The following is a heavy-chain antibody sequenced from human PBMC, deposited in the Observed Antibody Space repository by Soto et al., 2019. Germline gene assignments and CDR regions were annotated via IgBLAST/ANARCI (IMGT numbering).Heavy chain of an antibody. V-gene: IGHV6-1*01. CDR3: ARDQGITTFGVYSMYYYGMDV. D-gene: IGHD3-3*01. CDR2: TSYRSKWDH. Sequence: SQTLSLTCAISGDSVSSNSAAWNWIRQSPSRGLEWLGRTSYRSKWDHDYAVSVKSRININADTSKNQFALQLNSVTPEDTAVYYCARDQGITTFGVYSMYYYGMDVWGQGTTVTVSS. J-gene: IGHJ6*02. CDR1: GDSVSSNSAA.